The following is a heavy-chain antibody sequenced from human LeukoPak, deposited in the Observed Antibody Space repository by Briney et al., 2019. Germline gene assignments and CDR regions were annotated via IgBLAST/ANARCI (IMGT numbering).Heavy chain of an antibody. Sequence: PGGSLRLSCAASGFTFSSYWMSWVRQAPGKGLEWVANIKQDGSEKYYVDSVKGRFTISRDNAKNSLYLQMNSLRSEDTAVYYCARVVVAATRYMDVWGKGTTVTVSS. CDR2: IKQDGSEK. CDR3: ARVVVAATRYMDV. D-gene: IGHD2-15*01. J-gene: IGHJ6*03. V-gene: IGHV3-7*03. CDR1: GFTFSSYW.